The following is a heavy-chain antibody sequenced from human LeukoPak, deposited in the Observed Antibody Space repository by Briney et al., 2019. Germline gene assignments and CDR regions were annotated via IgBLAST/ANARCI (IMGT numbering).Heavy chain of an antibody. D-gene: IGHD3-10*01. J-gene: IGHJ4*02. CDR3: ARGGHRQEEF. V-gene: IGHV3-7*01. Sequence: GGSLRLSCAASGFTFSNYWMTWVRQSPGKGLEWVAIIKPDGSDRYSVDSEKGRFTVSRDNAKNSLYLQMSSLRAEDTAVYYCARGGHRQEEFWGQGTLVTVSS. CDR1: GFTFSNYW. CDR2: IKPDGSDR.